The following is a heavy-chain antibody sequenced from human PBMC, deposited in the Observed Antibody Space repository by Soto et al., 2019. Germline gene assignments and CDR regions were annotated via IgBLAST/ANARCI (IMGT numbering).Heavy chain of an antibody. Sequence: QVQMVQSGPEVKMPGASVKVSCKTSGYTFTSYGLAWLRQAPGQRPEWIGWVSTNDDRTNYARKFQGRVTTTTYRSTTSTSMELRSLASVNTAVYYCARELNTDSSAYYSLAFWRPGTLVTVSS. CDR2: VSTNDDRT. V-gene: IGHV1-18*01. CDR1: GYTFTSYG. CDR3: ARELNTDSSAYYSLAF. D-gene: IGHD3-22*01. J-gene: IGHJ4*02.